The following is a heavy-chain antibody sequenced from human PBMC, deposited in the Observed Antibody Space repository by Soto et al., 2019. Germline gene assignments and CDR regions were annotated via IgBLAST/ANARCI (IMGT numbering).Heavy chain of an antibody. CDR1: GGSINDFAYY. D-gene: IGHD3-16*01. V-gene: IGHV4-39*01. CDR2: VYHNENT. CDR3: ARRARYYGSPGWFDP. Sequence: SETLSLTCTVSGGSINDFAYYWGWVRQPPGKGLEWIGTVYHNENTYYNPSLKSRVTISVDTAKNQFSLNLRSVTAADTAIYFCARRARYYGSPGWFDPWGQGALLTVSS. J-gene: IGHJ5*02.